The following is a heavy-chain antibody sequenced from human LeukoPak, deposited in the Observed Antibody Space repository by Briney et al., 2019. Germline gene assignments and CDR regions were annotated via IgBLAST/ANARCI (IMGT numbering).Heavy chain of an antibody. Sequence: GSLRLSCAASGFTFSSYSMNWVRQAPGKGLEWVSYISSSSSTIYYADSVKGRFTISRDNAKNSLYLQMNSLRAEDTAVYYCARDPRKSGDWLYPLGWFDPWGQGTLVTVSS. CDR3: ARDPRKSGDWLYPLGWFDP. D-gene: IGHD3-9*01. CDR2: ISSSSSTI. J-gene: IGHJ5*02. V-gene: IGHV3-48*01. CDR1: GFTFSSYS.